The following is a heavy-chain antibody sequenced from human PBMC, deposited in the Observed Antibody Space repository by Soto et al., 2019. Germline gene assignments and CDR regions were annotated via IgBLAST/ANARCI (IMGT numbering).Heavy chain of an antibody. V-gene: IGHV3-33*01. Sequence: QVQLVESGGGVVQPGRSLRLSCAASGFTFSSYGLHWVRQAPGKGLQWVAVIWYDGSNKYYADSVKGRFTISRDNSKNTLYRQMNGLRAEDTAGYYCARGRYCSSTSCNTYGMDVWGHGTTVTVSS. CDR1: GFTFSSYG. CDR2: IWYDGSNK. D-gene: IGHD2-2*01. J-gene: IGHJ6*02. CDR3: ARGRYCSSTSCNTYGMDV.